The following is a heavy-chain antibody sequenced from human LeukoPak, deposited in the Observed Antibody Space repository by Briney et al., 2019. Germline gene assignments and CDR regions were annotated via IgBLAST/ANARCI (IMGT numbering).Heavy chain of an antibody. V-gene: IGHV3-73*01. CDR1: GFTFSGSA. J-gene: IGHJ6*03. CDR3: TSGLGGSYYYYYMDV. D-gene: IGHD1-26*01. Sequence: RSGGSLRLSCAASGFTFSGSAMHWVRRASGKGLEWVGRIRSKANSYATAYAASVKGRFTISRDDSKNTAYLQMNSLKTEDTAVYYCTSGLGGSYYYYYMDVWGKGTTVTVSS. CDR2: IRSKANSYAT.